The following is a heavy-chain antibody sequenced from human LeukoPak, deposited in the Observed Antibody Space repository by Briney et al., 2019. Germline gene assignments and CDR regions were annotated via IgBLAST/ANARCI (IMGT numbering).Heavy chain of an antibody. Sequence: PGGSLRLSCEGSGFPFSSYEMNWLRQAPGKGLEWVSHIDSGGITIYYADSVKGRFTISRDNPKNTLYLQMNSLRAEDTAVYFCAKRGVVIRVILVGFHKEAYYFDSWGQGALVTVSS. J-gene: IGHJ4*02. D-gene: IGHD3-22*01. V-gene: IGHV3-48*03. CDR2: IDSGGITI. CDR1: GFPFSSYE. CDR3: AKRGVVIRVILVGFHKEAYYFDS.